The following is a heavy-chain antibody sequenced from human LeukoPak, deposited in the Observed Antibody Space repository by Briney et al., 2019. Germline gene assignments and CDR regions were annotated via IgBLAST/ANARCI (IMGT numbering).Heavy chain of an antibody. CDR1: GGTFSSYA. J-gene: IGHJ4*02. V-gene: IGHV1-8*02. D-gene: IGHD6-19*01. Sequence: GASVKVSCKASGGTFSSYAISWVRQAPGQGLEWMGWMNPNSGNTGYAQKFQGRVTMTRNTSISTAYMELSSLRSEDTAVYYCAITRGYSSGWYRYWGQGTLVTVSS. CDR3: AITRGYSSGWYRY. CDR2: MNPNSGNT.